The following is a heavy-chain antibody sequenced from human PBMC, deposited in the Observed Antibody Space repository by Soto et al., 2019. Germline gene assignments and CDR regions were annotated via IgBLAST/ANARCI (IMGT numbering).Heavy chain of an antibody. CDR2: INRDGSVE. D-gene: IGHD1-26*01. V-gene: IGHV3-7*03. Sequence: EVQLVESGGGLVQPGGSLRLSCAGSGFIFSNYWINWVHQAPGKGLAWVANINRDGSVERYVDSVKGRFTVSRDNARNSVYLQMNSLRDDDTAIYYCASARSSVGAPGGFIEYWGQGILVTVSS. J-gene: IGHJ4*02. CDR3: ASARSSVGAPGGFIEY. CDR1: GFIFSNYW.